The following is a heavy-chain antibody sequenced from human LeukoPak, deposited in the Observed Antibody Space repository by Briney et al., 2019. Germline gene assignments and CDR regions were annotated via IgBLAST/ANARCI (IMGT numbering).Heavy chain of an antibody. J-gene: IGHJ3*02. CDR3: ASFNSISITIFGVVSSGPDAFDI. V-gene: IGHV3-23*01. CDR1: GFTFSSCA. D-gene: IGHD3-3*01. Sequence: GGSLRLSCAASGFTFSSCALSWVRQAPGKGLEWVSAITGSGGSKYYADSVKGRFTISRDNSKNTLYLQMNSLRAEDTAVYYCASFNSISITIFGVVSSGPDAFDIWGQGTMVTVSS. CDR2: ITGSGGSK.